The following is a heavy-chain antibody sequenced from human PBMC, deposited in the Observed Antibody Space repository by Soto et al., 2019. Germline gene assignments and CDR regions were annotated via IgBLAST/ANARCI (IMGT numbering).Heavy chain of an antibody. CDR3: ARLGQGGYVQGMDV. CDR1: GYSFITYW. CDR2: IDPADSET. V-gene: IGHV5-51*01. Sequence: GESLKISCKGSGYSFITYWIAWVRQKPGKGLEWMGIIDPADSETKYSPSFQGQVTISADKSINTAYLQWSSLKASDTAMYYCARLGQGGYVQGMDVWGQGTTVTVSS. D-gene: IGHD5-12*01. J-gene: IGHJ6*02.